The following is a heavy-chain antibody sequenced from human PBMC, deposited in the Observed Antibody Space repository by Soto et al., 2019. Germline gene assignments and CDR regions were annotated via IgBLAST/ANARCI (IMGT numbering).Heavy chain of an antibody. CDR3: AKDLMTVDFKMITFGGVMGVAFDI. V-gene: IGHV3-23*01. Sequence: EVQLLESGGGLVQPGGSLRLSCAASGFTFSSYAMSWVRQAPGKGLEWVSAISGSGGSTYYADSVKGRFTISRDNSKNTLYLQMNSLRAEDTAVYYCAKDLMTVDFKMITFGGVMGVAFDIWGQGTMVTVSS. J-gene: IGHJ3*02. CDR1: GFTFSSYA. D-gene: IGHD3-16*01. CDR2: ISGSGGST.